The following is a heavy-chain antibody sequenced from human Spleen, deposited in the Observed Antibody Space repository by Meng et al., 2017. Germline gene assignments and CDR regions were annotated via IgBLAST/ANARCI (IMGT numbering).Heavy chain of an antibody. D-gene: IGHD3-22*01. V-gene: IGHV3-30*04. CDR3: ARVGGANTYYYDSSAYYNQ. CDR1: GFTFSTYA. Sequence: GESLKISCAASGFTFSTYAMHWVRQAPGKGLEWVAVISYDGSSQYYAGSVKGRFTISRDNSKNTLYLQMNSLRAEDMAVYYCARVGGANTYYYDSSAYYNQWGQGTLVTVSS. J-gene: IGHJ4*02. CDR2: ISYDGSSQ.